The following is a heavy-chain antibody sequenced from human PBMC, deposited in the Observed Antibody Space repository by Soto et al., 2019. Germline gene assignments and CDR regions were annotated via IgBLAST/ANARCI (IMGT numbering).Heavy chain of an antibody. CDR3: ASAGIVVVEHLNYYYGMDV. J-gene: IGHJ6*02. V-gene: IGHV4-4*02. D-gene: IGHD3-22*01. CDR2: IYHSGST. Sequence: SETLSLTCAVSGGSISSSNWWSWVRQPPGKGLEWIGEIYHSGSTNYNPSLKSRVTISVDKSKNQFSLKLSSVTAADTAVYYCASAGIVVVEHLNYYYGMDVWGQGTTVTVSS. CDR1: GGSISSSNW.